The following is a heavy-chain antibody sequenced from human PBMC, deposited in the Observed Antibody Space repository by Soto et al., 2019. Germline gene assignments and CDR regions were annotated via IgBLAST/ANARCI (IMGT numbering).Heavy chain of an antibody. J-gene: IGHJ6*02. CDR1: GGTFSSYA. CDR3: ARVLRFLEWLLPHEDANYYYYGMDV. CDR2: IIPIFGTA. V-gene: IGHV1-69*13. Sequence: SVKVSCKASGGTFSSYAISWVRQAPGQGLEWMGGIIPIFGTANYAQKFQGRVTITADESTSTAYMELSSLRSEDTAVYYCARVLRFLEWLLPHEDANYYYYGMDVWGQGTTVTVSS. D-gene: IGHD3-3*01.